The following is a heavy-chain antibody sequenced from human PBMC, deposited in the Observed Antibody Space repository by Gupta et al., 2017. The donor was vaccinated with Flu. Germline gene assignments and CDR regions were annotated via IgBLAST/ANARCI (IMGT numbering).Heavy chain of an antibody. V-gene: IGHV4-31*02. CDR3: ARRGTYYFDF. D-gene: IGHD1-7*01. Sequence: HPEKGLEWIGYVHSSGNTYYNPSLRSRLMMSIDTSKNEFSLEVTSVTAADTAMYYCARRGTYYFDFWGQGALVTVST. J-gene: IGHJ4*02. CDR2: VHSSGNT.